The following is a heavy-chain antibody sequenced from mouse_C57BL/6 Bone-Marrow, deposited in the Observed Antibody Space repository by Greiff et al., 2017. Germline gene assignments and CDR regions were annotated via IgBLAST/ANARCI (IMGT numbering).Heavy chain of an antibody. CDR1: GYTFTSYW. D-gene: IGHD2-5*01. CDR3: ARSGYSNAWFAY. CDR2: IDPSDSYT. Sequence: QVQLQQPGAELVKPGASVKLSCKASGYTFTSYWMQWVKQRPGQGLEWIGEIDPSDSYTNYNQKFKGKATLTVDTSSSTAYMQLSSLTSEDSAVYYCARSGYSNAWFAYWGKGTLVTVSA. J-gene: IGHJ3*01. V-gene: IGHV1-50*01.